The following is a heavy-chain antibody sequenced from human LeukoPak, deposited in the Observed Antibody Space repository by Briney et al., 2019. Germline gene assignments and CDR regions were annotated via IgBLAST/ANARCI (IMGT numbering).Heavy chain of an antibody. CDR2: ISYDGSNK. CDR3: AKLRRLDGSGSTDFDY. Sequence: GGPLRLSCAASGFTFSSYGMHWVRQAPGKGLEWVAVISYDGSNKYYADSVKGRFTISRDNSKNTLYLQMNSLRAEDTAVYYCAKLRRLDGSGSTDFDYWGQGTLVTVSS. CDR1: GFTFSSYG. J-gene: IGHJ4*02. V-gene: IGHV3-30*18. D-gene: IGHD3-10*01.